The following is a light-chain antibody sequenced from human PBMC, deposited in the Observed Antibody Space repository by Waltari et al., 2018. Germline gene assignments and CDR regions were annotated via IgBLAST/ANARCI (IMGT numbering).Light chain of an antibody. Sequence: QSVLTQPPSASVTPGQRVTIPCSGSSSNIGSNFVYWYQQLPGTAPKLLIYRNDMRPSGVPDRFSGSKSDTSASLAISDLRSEDEADYYCAAWDDSLTGFVFGTGTEVTAL. CDR1: SSNIGSNF. J-gene: IGLJ1*01. CDR3: AAWDDSLTGFV. CDR2: RND. V-gene: IGLV1-47*01.